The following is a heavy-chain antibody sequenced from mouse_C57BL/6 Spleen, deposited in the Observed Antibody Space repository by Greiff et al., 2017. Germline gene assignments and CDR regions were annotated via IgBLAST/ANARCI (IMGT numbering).Heavy chain of an antibody. CDR3: AIPPIYYYGSSYGGLAY. Sequence: QVQLQQPGAELVKPGASVKVSCKASGYTFTSYWMHWVKQRPGQGLEWIGRIHPSDSDTNYKQKFKGKATLTVDKSSSTAYMQLSSLTSEDSAVYYCAIPPIYYYGSSYGGLAYWGQGTLVTVSA. V-gene: IGHV1-74*01. CDR2: IHPSDSDT. CDR1: GYTFTSYW. J-gene: IGHJ3*01. D-gene: IGHD1-1*01.